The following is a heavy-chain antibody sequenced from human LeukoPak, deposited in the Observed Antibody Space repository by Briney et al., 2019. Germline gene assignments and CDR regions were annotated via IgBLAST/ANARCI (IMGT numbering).Heavy chain of an antibody. J-gene: IGHJ6*03. CDR3: AREGNGKWLRSNLYYYYYMDV. V-gene: IGHV1-2*02. CDR2: INPNSGGT. D-gene: IGHD5-12*01. Sequence: ASVKVSCKASGYSFTSHDMHWVRQAPGQGLEWMGWINPNSGGTNYAQKFQGRVTMTRDTSISTAYMELSRLRSDDTAVYYCAREGNGKWLRSNLYYYYYMDVWGKGTTVTVSS. CDR1: GYSFTSHD.